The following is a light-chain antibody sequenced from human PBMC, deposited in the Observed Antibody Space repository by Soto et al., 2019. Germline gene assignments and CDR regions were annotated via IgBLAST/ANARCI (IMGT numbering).Light chain of an antibody. J-gene: IGLJ1*01. V-gene: IGLV2-8*01. CDR1: SSDVGGYKY. CDR2: EVS. Sequence: QSVLPQPPSASGSPGQSVTISCTGTSSDVGGYKYVSWYQQHPGKAPELMINEVSKRPSGVPDRFSGSKSGNTASLTVSGLQAEDEADYYCSSYAGSNKGYVFGTGTKVTVL. CDR3: SSYAGSNKGYV.